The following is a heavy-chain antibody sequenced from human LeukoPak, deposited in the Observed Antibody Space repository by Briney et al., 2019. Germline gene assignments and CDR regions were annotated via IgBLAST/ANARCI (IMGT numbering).Heavy chain of an antibody. CDR3: ARVGEVNFFDY. CDR2: ISTNGGST. J-gene: IGHJ4*02. Sequence: GGSLRLSCTASGFTFSRYSMHWVRQAPGKGLEYVSAISTNGGSTYYANSVKDRFTISRDNSKNTLYLQMGSLRAEDMAVYYCARVGEVNFFDYWGQGTLVTVSS. V-gene: IGHV3-64*01. D-gene: IGHD4-23*01. CDR1: GFTFSRYS.